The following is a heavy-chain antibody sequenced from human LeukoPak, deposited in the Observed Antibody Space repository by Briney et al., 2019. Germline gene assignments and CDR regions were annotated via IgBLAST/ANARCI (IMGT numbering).Heavy chain of an antibody. CDR3: ARVGYSGYDYDY. D-gene: IGHD5-12*01. J-gene: IGHJ4*02. V-gene: IGHV3-23*01. Sequence: PGGSLRLSCEASGFTISSYAMSWVRLARGKGLEGVSVISGSGDSTYYADSVEGRCTSSRDNSKDALYLQMNSLRAEDTAVYYCARVGYSGYDYDYWGQGTLVTVSS. CDR2: ISGSGDST. CDR1: GFTISSYA.